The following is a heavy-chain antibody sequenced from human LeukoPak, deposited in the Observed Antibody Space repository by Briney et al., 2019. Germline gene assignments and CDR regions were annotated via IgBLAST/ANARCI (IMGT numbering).Heavy chain of an antibody. Sequence: PSETLSLTCSVSGGRVTEYYWSWIRQPPGKGLEWIGYTYHTGSTNYSPSLKSRVTMSVDASRNQFSLKLVSVTATDTAVYYCARDRGSTGYYYLVSWGQGILVTVSS. V-gene: IGHV4-59*02. CDR1: GGRVTEYY. J-gene: IGHJ4*02. CDR2: TYHTGST. D-gene: IGHD1-26*01. CDR3: ARDRGSTGYYYLVS.